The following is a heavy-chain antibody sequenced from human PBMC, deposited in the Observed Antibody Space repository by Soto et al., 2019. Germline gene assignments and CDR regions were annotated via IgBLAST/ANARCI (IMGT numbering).Heavy chain of an antibody. J-gene: IGHJ4*02. CDR3: ARVGTGRYDFDD. CDR2: VNSDETTT. CDR1: GFTFSSYW. Sequence: EVQLVESGGGLVQPGGSLRLSCAASGFTFSSYWMHWVRQAPGEGLVWVSRVNSDETTTSYADSVKGRFTISRDNARNTLYLQMNSLRAEDTAVYYCARVGTGRYDFDDLGQGTLVTVSS. D-gene: IGHD1-26*01. V-gene: IGHV3-74*01.